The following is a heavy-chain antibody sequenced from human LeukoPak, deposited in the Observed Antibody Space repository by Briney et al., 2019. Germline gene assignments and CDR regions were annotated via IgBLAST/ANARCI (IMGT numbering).Heavy chain of an antibody. J-gene: IGHJ4*02. CDR3: AKTRGYSGYVFDY. V-gene: IGHV3-23*01. Sequence: TGGSLRLSCAASGFTFSNYAMNWVRQAPGKGLEWVSGISGSGGSTYYADSVKGRFTISRDNSKNTLYLQMNSLRAEDTAVYYCAKTRGYSGYVFDYWGQGTLVTVSS. CDR1: GFTFSNYA. D-gene: IGHD5-12*01. CDR2: ISGSGGST.